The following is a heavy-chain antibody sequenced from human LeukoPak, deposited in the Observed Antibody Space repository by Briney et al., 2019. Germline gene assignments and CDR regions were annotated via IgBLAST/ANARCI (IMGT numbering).Heavy chain of an antibody. V-gene: IGHV3-48*03. J-gene: IGHJ3*01. CDR1: GFTFSSYE. CDR2: ISSSGSTI. CDR3: ARLPPNSNRAFDL. D-gene: IGHD1-14*01. Sequence: TGGSLRLSCAASGFTFSSYEMNWVRQAPGKGLEWVSYISSSGSTIYYADSVKGRFTISRDNAKNTLYLQMNSLRVEDTAVYYCARLPPNSNRAFDLWGQGTMVTVSS.